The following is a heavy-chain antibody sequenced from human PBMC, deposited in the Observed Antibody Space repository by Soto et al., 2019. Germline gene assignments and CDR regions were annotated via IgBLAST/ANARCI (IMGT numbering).Heavy chain of an antibody. D-gene: IGHD7-27*01. CDR1: GFTFSSYD. Sequence: GSLRLSCAASGFTFSSYDMSWVRQAPGKGLEWVSAIIGSGGSTYYAESVKGRFTISRDNSKNTLYLQVNSLTAADTAVYYCASSKNWANFDCWGQGTLVTVSS. J-gene: IGHJ4*02. CDR3: ASSKNWANFDC. V-gene: IGHV3-23*01. CDR2: IIGSGGST.